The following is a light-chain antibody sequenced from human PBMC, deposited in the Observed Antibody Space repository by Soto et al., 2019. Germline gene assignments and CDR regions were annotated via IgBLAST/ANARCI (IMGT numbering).Light chain of an antibody. Sequence: QSALTQPRSVSGSPGQSVTISYTGTSSDVGGYNYVSWYQQHPGKAPKLMIYDVSKRPSGVPDRFSGSKSGNRASLTISGLQAEDEADYYCCSYAGSYTRYVFGSGTKVTVL. CDR2: DVS. CDR3: CSYAGSYTRYV. CDR1: SSDVGGYNY. J-gene: IGLJ1*01. V-gene: IGLV2-11*01.